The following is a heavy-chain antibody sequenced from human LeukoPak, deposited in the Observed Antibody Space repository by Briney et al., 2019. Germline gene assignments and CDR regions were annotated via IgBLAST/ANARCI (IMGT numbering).Heavy chain of an antibody. CDR2: ISSSSSTI. V-gene: IGHV3-48*01. J-gene: IGHJ4*02. D-gene: IGHD3-3*01. CDR3: SRDHDFWSGYPTYNY. Sequence: GGSLRLSCAASGFTFSSYSMNWVRQAPGKGLEWVSYISSSSSTIYYADSVKGRFTISRDNAKNSLYLQMNSLRAEVTAVYYCSRDHDFWSGYPTYNYWGKGTLVTVSS. CDR1: GFTFSSYS.